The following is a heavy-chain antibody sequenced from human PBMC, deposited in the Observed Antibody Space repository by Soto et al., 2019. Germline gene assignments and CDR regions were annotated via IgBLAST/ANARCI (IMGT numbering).Heavy chain of an antibody. CDR2: INHSGST. V-gene: IGHV4-34*01. CDR1: GGSFSGYS. CDR3: ARDKITGVFDY. J-gene: IGHJ4*02. D-gene: IGHD2-8*02. Sequence: QVQLQQWGAGLLKPSETLSLTCAVNGGSFSGYSWTWIRQPPGTGLEWIGEINHSGSTNYNPSLKSRVTISVDTSKNPFSLKLTSVTAADTAVYYFARDKITGVFDYWGQGTLVTVSS.